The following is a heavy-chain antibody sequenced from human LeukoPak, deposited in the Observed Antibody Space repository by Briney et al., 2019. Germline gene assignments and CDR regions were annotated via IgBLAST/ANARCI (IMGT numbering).Heavy chain of an antibody. Sequence: GGSLRLSCAASGFTSSSYSMNWVRQAPGKGLEWVSSISSSSSYIYYADSVKGRFTISRDNAKNSLYLQMNSLRAEDTAVYYCARADFRSGQAHMDVWGKGTTVTVSS. CDR2: ISSSSSYI. J-gene: IGHJ6*03. V-gene: IGHV3-21*01. D-gene: IGHD3-3*01. CDR1: GFTSSSYS. CDR3: ARADFRSGQAHMDV.